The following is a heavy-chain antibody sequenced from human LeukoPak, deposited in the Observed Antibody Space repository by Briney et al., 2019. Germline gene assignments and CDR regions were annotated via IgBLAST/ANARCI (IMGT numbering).Heavy chain of an antibody. J-gene: IGHJ5*02. D-gene: IGHD3-22*01. Sequence: PSETLALNCNVSGGSISGYYWSWIRQPPVKGLEWIGYVYYSGSTHYNSSLKSRVTISADTSKNQFSLELSSVTAADTAVYYCARHTYYDSSGYYYHWFDPWGQGTLVTVSS. CDR1: GGSISGYY. V-gene: IGHV4-59*08. CDR2: VYYSGST. CDR3: ARHTYYDSSGYYYHWFDP.